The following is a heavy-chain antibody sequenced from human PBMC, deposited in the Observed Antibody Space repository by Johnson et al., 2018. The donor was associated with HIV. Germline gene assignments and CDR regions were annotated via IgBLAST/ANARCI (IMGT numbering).Heavy chain of an antibody. CDR3: AKESGGSGSYYIGDMGDAFDI. D-gene: IGHD3-10*01. CDR1: GFTFSSYG. Sequence: QVQLVESGGGVVQPGGSLRLSCAASGFTFSSYGMHWVRQAPGKGLEWVAFIRYDGPYNYYADSVKGRFSISRDNSENTVYLQMTSRRAEDTAVYFCAKESGGSGSYYIGDMGDAFDIWGQGTLVTVSS. J-gene: IGHJ3*02. CDR2: IRYDGPYN. V-gene: IGHV3-30*02.